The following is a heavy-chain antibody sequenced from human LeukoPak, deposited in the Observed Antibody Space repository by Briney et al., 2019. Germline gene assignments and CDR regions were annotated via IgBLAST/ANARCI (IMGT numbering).Heavy chain of an antibody. J-gene: IGHJ5*02. D-gene: IGHD3-22*01. Sequence: PSETLSLTCAVYGGSFSGYYWSWIRQPPGKGLEWIGEINHSGSTNHNPSLKSRVTISVDTSKNQFSLKLSSVTAADTAVYYCARAMIVVVKVCWFDPWGQGTLVTVSS. CDR1: GGSFSGYY. CDR2: INHSGST. V-gene: IGHV4-34*01. CDR3: ARAMIVVVKVCWFDP.